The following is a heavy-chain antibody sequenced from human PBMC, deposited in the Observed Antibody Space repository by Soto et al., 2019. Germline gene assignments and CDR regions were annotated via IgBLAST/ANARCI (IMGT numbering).Heavy chain of an antibody. V-gene: IGHV3-30-3*01. Sequence: QVQLVESGGGVVQPGRSLRLSCAASGFTFSSYAMHWVRQAPGKGLERVAVISYDGSTKYYADSVQGRFTISRDNSKNTLYLQMNSLRGEDTAVYYCARDDDPAAAVLYYYYYGMDVWGQGTTVTVSS. CDR3: ARDDDPAAAVLYYYYYGMDV. CDR1: GFTFSSYA. CDR2: ISYDGSTK. J-gene: IGHJ6*02. D-gene: IGHD6-13*01.